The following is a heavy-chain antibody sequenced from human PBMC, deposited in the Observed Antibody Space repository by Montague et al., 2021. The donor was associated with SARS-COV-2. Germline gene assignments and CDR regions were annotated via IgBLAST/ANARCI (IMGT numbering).Heavy chain of an antibody. V-gene: IGHV2-70*01. CDR2: XDWDDDK. Sequence: PALVKPTQTLTLTCTFSGFSLSTSGMCVSWIRQPPGKALEWLALXDWDDDKYYSTSLKTRLTISKDTSKNQVVFTMTNMDPVDTATYYCARIRDYDILTGSYSGFDYWGQGTLVTVSS. D-gene: IGHD3-9*01. CDR1: GFSLSTSGMC. CDR3: ARIRDYDILTGSYSGFDY. J-gene: IGHJ4*02.